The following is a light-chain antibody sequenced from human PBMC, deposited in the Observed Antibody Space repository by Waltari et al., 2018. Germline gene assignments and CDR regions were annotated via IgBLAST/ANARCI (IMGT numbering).Light chain of an antibody. CDR1: QSLVHSDGNTY. V-gene: IGKV2-30*02. Sequence: DVVMTQSPLSLHVTLGQPASISCRSSQSLVHSDGNTYLNWFQQRPDQSPRRLIYKVSKRDFGVQDRFSGSGSGTDFTLKINRVEAEDVGVYYCMQGTHWPRTFGQGTKVQIK. J-gene: IGKJ1*01. CDR3: MQGTHWPRT. CDR2: KVS.